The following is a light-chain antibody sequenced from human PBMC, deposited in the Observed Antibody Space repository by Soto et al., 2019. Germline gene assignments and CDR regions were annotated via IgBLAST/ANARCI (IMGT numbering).Light chain of an antibody. V-gene: IGKV1-5*03. CDR1: QSISSW. CDR3: QQYNSYTCT. J-gene: IGKJ2*02. Sequence: DIQMTQSPSTLSASVGDRVTITCRASQSISSWLAWYQQRPGKAPKVLIYKASNLGSGVPSRFSGSGSGTEFTLTISSLQPDDFATYYCQQYNSYTCTFGQGTKLEIK. CDR2: KAS.